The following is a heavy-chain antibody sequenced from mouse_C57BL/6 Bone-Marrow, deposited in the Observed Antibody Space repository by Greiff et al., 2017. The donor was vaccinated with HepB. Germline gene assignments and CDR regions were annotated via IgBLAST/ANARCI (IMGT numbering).Heavy chain of an antibody. Sequence: VQLVESGAELVKPGASVKISCKASGYAFSSYWMNWVKQRPGKGLEWIGQIYPGDGDTNYNGKFKGKATLTADKSSSTAYMQLSSLTSEDSAVYFCARNYYGSSPWYFDVWGTGTTVTVSS. CDR1: GYAFSSYW. J-gene: IGHJ1*03. CDR2: IYPGDGDT. V-gene: IGHV1-80*01. CDR3: ARNYYGSSPWYFDV. D-gene: IGHD1-1*01.